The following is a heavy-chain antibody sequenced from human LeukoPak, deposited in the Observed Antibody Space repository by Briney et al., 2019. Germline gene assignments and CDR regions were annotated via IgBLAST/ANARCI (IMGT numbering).Heavy chain of an antibody. CDR2: INPSGGNT. J-gene: IGHJ4*02. CDR3: ARKIGAPNKGFDY. CDR1: GYTFSSYY. V-gene: IGHV1-46*01. D-gene: IGHD1-26*01. Sequence: ASVKVSCKASGYTFSSYYMHWVRQAPGQGLEWMGIINPSGGNTNYAQKFQGRVTMTRETSTSTVYMELSSLRSEDTAVYYCARKIGAPNKGFDYWGQGTLVTVSS.